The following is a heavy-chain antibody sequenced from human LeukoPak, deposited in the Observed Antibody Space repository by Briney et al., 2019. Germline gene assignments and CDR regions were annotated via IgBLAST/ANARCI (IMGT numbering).Heavy chain of an antibody. J-gene: IGHJ4*02. D-gene: IGHD2-15*01. CDR3: AHRQVVEDYFDY. CDR1: GFSLSTSGVA. V-gene: IGHV2-5*02. Sequence: GSGPTLVNPTQTLTPTCTFSGFSLSTSGVAVGWIRQPPGKALERLTFIYWDDDKRYSPSLRNRLIITKDTSKNQVVLTMTNMHPVDTATYHCAHRQVVEDYFDYWGQGTLVTVSS. CDR2: IYWDDDK.